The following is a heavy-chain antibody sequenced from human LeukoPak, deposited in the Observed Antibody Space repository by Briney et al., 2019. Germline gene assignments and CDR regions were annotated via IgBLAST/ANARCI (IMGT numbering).Heavy chain of an antibody. CDR3: ARDDSSGWYERGKPGY. CDR2: INTNTGNP. D-gene: IGHD6-19*01. V-gene: IGHV7-4-1*02. Sequence: ASVKVSCKASGYTFTSYGISWVRQAPGQGLEWMGWINTNTGNPTYAQGFTGRFVFSLDTSVSTAYLQISSLKAEDTAVYYCARDDSSGWYERGKPGYWGQGTLVTVSS. CDR1: GYTFTSYG. J-gene: IGHJ4*02.